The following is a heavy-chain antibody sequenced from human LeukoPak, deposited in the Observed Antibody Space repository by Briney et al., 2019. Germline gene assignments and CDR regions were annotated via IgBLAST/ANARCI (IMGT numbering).Heavy chain of an antibody. CDR3: AKDIHYFQSDY. J-gene: IGHJ4*02. D-gene: IGHD3-10*01. V-gene: IGHV3-7*01. CDR2: IKQDGSEK. CDR1: GFTFSNYW. Sequence: GGSLRLSCTASGFTFSNYWMTWVRQAPGKGLEWVASIKQDGSEKQYVGSVRGRFTTSRDNAKNVLDLQMDSLTAEDTAFYCAKDIHYFQSDYWGQGTLVTVSS.